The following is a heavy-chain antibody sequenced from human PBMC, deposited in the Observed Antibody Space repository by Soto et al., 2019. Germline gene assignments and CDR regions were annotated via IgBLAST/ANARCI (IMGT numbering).Heavy chain of an antibody. V-gene: IGHV3-23*01. CDR3: AKDLRHDYGDYYQKHDAFDI. D-gene: IGHD4-17*01. Sequence: HPGGSLRLSCAASGFTFSSYAMSWVRQAPGKGLEWVSAISGSGGSTYYADSVKGRFTISRDNSKNTLYLQMNSLRAEDTAVYYCAKDLRHDYGDYYQKHDAFDIWGQGTMVTVSS. J-gene: IGHJ3*02. CDR2: ISGSGGST. CDR1: GFTFSSYA.